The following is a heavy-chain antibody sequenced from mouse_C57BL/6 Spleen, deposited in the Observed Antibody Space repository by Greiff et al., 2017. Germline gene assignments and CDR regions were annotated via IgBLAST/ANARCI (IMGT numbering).Heavy chain of an antibody. J-gene: IGHJ1*03. CDR2: INPGSGGT. D-gene: IGHD2-1*01. CDR3: ARGGGNSWYFDV. V-gene: IGHV1-54*01. Sequence: VQLQQSGAELVRPGTSVKVSCKASGYAFTNYLIEWVKQRPGQGLEWIGVINPGSGGTNYNEKFKGKATLTADKSSSTAYMQLRSLTSEDSAVDFCARGGGNSWYFDVWGTGTTVTVSS. CDR1: GYAFTNYL.